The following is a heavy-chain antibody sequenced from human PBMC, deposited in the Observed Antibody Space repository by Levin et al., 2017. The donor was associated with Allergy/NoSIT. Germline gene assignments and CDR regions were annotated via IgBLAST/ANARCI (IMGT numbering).Heavy chain of an antibody. D-gene: IGHD3-22*01. J-gene: IGHJ5*02. Sequence: GSLRLSCTVSGGSISSYYWSWIRQPPGKGLEWIGYIYYNGSTNYNPSLKSRVTISVDTSKNQFSLKLSSVTAADTAVYYCARGREGYYYDSSGYRDWFDPWGQGTLVTVSS. CDR1: GGSISSYY. CDR2: IYYNGST. V-gene: IGHV4-59*01. CDR3: ARGREGYYYDSSGYRDWFDP.